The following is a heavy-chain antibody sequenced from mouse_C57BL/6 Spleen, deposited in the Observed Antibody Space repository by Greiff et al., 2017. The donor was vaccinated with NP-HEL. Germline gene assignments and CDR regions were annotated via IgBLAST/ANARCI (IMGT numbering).Heavy chain of an antibody. V-gene: IGHV1-81*01. J-gene: IGHJ4*01. CDR2: IYPRSGNT. D-gene: IGHD2-4*01. CDR3: ARRGYDYDGAMDY. Sequence: QVQLKESGAELARPGASVKLSCKASGYTFTSYGISWVKQRTGQGLEWIGEIYPRSGNTYYNEKFKGKATLTADKSSSTAYMELRSLTSEESAVYFCARRGYDYDGAMDYWGQGTSVTVSS. CDR1: GYTFTSYG.